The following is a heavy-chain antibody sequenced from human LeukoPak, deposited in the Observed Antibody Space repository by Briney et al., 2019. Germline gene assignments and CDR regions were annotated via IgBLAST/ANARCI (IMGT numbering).Heavy chain of an antibody. CDR2: IYYSGST. CDR3: ARNAEYFQY. J-gene: IGHJ1*01. CDR1: GGSISSYY. Sequence: SETLSLTCTVSGGSISSYYWSWFRQPPGKGLEWIGYIYYSGSTNYNPSLRSRLTISVDRSKNQFSLKLSSVTAADTAVYYCARNAEYFQYWGQGTLVTVSS. V-gene: IGHV4-59*01.